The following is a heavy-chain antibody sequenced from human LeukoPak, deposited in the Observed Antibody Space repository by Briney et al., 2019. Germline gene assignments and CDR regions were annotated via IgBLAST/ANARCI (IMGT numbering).Heavy chain of an antibody. V-gene: IGHV3-30*18. Sequence: PGRSLRLSCAASGFTFSSYGMHWVRQAPGKGLEWVAVISYDGSNKYYADSVKGRFTISRDNSKNTLYLQMNSLRAEDTAVYYCAKVASDSSGWYHFDYWGQGTLVNVCS. J-gene: IGHJ4*02. CDR2: ISYDGSNK. D-gene: IGHD6-19*01. CDR1: GFTFSSYG. CDR3: AKVASDSSGWYHFDY.